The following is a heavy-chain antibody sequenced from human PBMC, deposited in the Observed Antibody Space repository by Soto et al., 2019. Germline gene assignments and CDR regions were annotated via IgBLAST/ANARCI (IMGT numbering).Heavy chain of an antibody. Sequence: QVQVVESGGGVVQPGRSLRLSCAASGFTFSSYAMHWVRQAPGKGLEWVAVISYDGSNKYYADSVKGRFTISRDNSKNTLYLQMNSRRAEDTAVYYCARDLHGGGGNTGLLYWGQGTLVTVSS. CDR2: ISYDGSNK. CDR1: GFTFSSYA. V-gene: IGHV3-30-3*01. CDR3: ARDLHGGGGNTGLLY. D-gene: IGHD2-8*02. J-gene: IGHJ4*02.